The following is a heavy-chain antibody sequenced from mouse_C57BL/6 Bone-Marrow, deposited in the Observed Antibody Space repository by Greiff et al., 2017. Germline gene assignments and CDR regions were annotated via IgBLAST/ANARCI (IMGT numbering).Heavy chain of an antibody. CDR2: INPSNGGT. CDR1: GYTFTSYW. Sequence: QVQLQQPGTELVKPGASVKLSCKASGYTFTSYWMHWVKQRPGQGLEWIGNINPSNGGTNYNEKFKSKATLTVDKSSSTAYMQLSSLTSEDSAVYYCARYDGSSPYYYAMDYWGQGTSVTVSS. D-gene: IGHD1-1*01. J-gene: IGHJ4*01. CDR3: ARYDGSSPYYYAMDY. V-gene: IGHV1-53*01.